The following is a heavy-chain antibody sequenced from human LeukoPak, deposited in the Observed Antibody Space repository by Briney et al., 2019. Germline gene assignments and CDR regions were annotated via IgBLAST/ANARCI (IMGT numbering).Heavy chain of an antibody. Sequence: QTGGSLRLSCAASGFTFSSYDMHWVRQVTGKGLEWVSGINNAGDTYYPGSVKGRFTISRENAKNSLYLQMNSLRAGDTAVYYCARARGYSSGLGVYWGQGTLVTVSS. CDR3: ARARGYSSGLGVY. J-gene: IGHJ4*02. V-gene: IGHV3-13*01. CDR1: GFTFSSYD. D-gene: IGHD6-19*01. CDR2: INNAGDT.